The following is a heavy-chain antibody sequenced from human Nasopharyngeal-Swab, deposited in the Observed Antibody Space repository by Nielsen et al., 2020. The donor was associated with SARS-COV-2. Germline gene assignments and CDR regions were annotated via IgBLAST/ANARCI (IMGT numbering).Heavy chain of an antibody. CDR1: GGTFSSYA. CDR3: ARNRGDSSSWYVYYYGMDV. D-gene: IGHD6-13*01. V-gene: IGHV1-69*06. J-gene: IGHJ6*02. Sequence: SVKVSCKASGGTFSSYAISWVRQAAAQGLEWMGGIIPIFGTANYAQKFQGRVTITADKSTSTAYMELSSLRSEDTAVYYCARNRGDSSSWYVYYYGMDVWGQGTTVTVSS. CDR2: IIPIFGTA.